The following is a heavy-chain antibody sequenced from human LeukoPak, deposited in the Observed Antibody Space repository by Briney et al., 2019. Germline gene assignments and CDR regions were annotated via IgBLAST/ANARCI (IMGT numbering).Heavy chain of an antibody. D-gene: IGHD1-14*01. J-gene: IGHJ6*02. Sequence: PSETLSLTCIVSGGSFSNYYWSWIRQPAGKGLEWIGRIYTSGSTNYNPSVKSRVTMSVDTSNNQFSLKLTSVTAADTAVYYCARQPPQYYGMDVWGQGTTVTVSS. V-gene: IGHV4-4*07. CDR1: GGSFSNYY. CDR3: ARQPPQYYGMDV. CDR2: IYTSGST.